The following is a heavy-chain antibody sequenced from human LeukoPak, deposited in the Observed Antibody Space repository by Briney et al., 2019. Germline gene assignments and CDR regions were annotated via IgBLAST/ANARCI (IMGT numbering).Heavy chain of an antibody. V-gene: IGHV1-2*02. CDR2: INPNSGGT. CDR1: GYTFTGYY. CDR3: ARGLDDILTGSPYWFDP. Sequence: GASVKVSCKASGYTFTGYYMHWVRQAPGQGLEWMGWINPNSGGTNYAQKFQGRVTITADKSTSTAYMELSSLRSEDTAVYYCARGLDDILTGSPYWFDPWGQGTLVTVSS. J-gene: IGHJ5*02. D-gene: IGHD3-9*01.